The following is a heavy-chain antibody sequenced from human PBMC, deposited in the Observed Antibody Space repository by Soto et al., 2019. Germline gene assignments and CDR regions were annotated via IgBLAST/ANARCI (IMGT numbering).Heavy chain of an antibody. CDR2: LDYSGSP. CDR1: GGSIRSDH. V-gene: IGHV4-59*08. Sequence: SETLSLTCTVSGGSIRSDHWGWIRQPPGKGLEWIGYLDYSGSPKYNPSLKSRVTISMDTSKNQVSLTLNSVTAADTAVHFCATYFRGEGGRGYWGPGTQVTVSS. J-gene: IGHJ4*01. D-gene: IGHD3-16*01. CDR3: ATYFRGEGGRGY.